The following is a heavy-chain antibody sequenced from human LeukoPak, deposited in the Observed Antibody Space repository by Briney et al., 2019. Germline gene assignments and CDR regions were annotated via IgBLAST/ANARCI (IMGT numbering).Heavy chain of an antibody. V-gene: IGHV3-23*01. CDR2: ITGSGGRT. CDR3: ASPYSSRWYELCY. CDR1: GFTFSSYA. D-gene: IGHD6-13*01. J-gene: IGHJ4*02. Sequence: GGSLRLSCAASGFTFSSYAMNWVRQAPGKGLEWVSAITGSGGRTYYADSVKGRFTISRDNAKNSLYLQMNSLRAEDTAVYYCASPYSSRWYELCYWGQGTLVTVSS.